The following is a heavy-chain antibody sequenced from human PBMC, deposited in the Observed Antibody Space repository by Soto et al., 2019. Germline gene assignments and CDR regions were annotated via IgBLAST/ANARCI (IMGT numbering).Heavy chain of an antibody. D-gene: IGHD1-1*01. J-gene: IGHJ4*02. CDR3: AKSVYNWNDGFFDY. Sequence: QVQLVESGGGVVQPGRSLRLSCAASGFIFSSYGMHWVRQAPGKGLEWVAVISYDGINKYYSDPVKGRFTISRDNSKNTLYLQMNSLRAEDTAVYYCAKSVYNWNDGFFDYWGQGTLVTVSS. V-gene: IGHV3-30*18. CDR2: ISYDGINK. CDR1: GFIFSSYG.